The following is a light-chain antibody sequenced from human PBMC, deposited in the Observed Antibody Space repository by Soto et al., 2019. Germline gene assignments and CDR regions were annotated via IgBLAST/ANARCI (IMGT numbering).Light chain of an antibody. Sequence: DIQMTQSPSPLSASVGARVTLTSRAGQSISTGLAWYRQKPGKAPKLLIYKASSLESGVPSRFSGSGSGTEFTRTISSLQPDDFATYYCQQYNSQYTFGQGTKLEIK. V-gene: IGKV1-5*03. CDR2: KAS. CDR1: QSISTG. J-gene: IGKJ2*01. CDR3: QQYNSQYT.